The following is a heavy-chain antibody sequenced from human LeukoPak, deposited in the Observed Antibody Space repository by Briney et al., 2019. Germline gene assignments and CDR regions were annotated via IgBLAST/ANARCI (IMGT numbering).Heavy chain of an antibody. Sequence: GSSVKVSCKASGGTFSSYAISWVRQAPGQGLEWMGGIIPIFGTANYAQKFQGRVTMTRNTSISTAYMELSSLRSEDTAVYYCARGGARPAYYFDYWGQGTLVTVS. J-gene: IGHJ4*02. V-gene: IGHV1-69*05. D-gene: IGHD3-10*01. CDR1: GGTFSSYA. CDR2: IIPIFGTA. CDR3: ARGGARPAYYFDY.